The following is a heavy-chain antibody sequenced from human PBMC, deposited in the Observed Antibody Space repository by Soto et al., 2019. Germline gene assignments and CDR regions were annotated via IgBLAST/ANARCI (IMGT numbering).Heavy chain of an antibody. D-gene: IGHD4-4*01. CDR1: GFTFSSYS. CDR2: ISSSSSYI. Sequence: EVQLVESGGGLVKPGGSLRLSCAASGFTFSSYSMNWVRQAPGKGLEWVSSISSSSSYIYYADSVKGRFTISRDNAKNSLYLQMNSLRAEDTAVYYCARYNTDYTLFDYWGQGTLVTVSS. CDR3: ARYNTDYTLFDY. J-gene: IGHJ4*02. V-gene: IGHV3-21*01.